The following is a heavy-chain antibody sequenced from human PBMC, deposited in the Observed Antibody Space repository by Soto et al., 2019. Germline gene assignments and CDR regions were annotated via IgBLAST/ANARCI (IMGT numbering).Heavy chain of an antibody. CDR2: IGTGGDT. Sequence: EVQLLESGGGLVQPGGSVGLSCAASGFTFSNYAMNWGRQAPGKGLGWVSSIGTGGDTNYADSVKGRFTISRDHSRNTLYLQMNSLRAEDTALYYCAKNYCFDNWGQGTLVTVSS. J-gene: IGHJ4*02. V-gene: IGHV3-23*01. CDR3: AKNYCFDN. CDR1: GFTFSNYA.